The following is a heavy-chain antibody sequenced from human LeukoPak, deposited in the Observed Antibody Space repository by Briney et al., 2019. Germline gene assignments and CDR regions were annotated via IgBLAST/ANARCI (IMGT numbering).Heavy chain of an antibody. J-gene: IGHJ3*02. CDR2: MNPNSGNT. CDR3: ARGSLDAFDI. Sequence: ASVKVSCKASGGTFSSYDINWVRQATGQGLEWMGWMNPNSGNTGYAQKFQGRVTMTRNISISTAYMELSSLRSEDTAVYYCARGSLDAFDIWGQGTMVTVSS. CDR1: GGTFSSYD. V-gene: IGHV1-8*02.